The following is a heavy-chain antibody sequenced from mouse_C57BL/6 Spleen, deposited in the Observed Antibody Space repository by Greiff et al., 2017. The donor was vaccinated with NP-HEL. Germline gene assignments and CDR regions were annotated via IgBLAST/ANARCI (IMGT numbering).Heavy chain of an antibody. CDR2: IYPGDGDT. CDR3: AKGDSSGHWFAY. D-gene: IGHD3-2*02. V-gene: IGHV1-82*01. Sequence: VQLQQSGPELVKPGASVQISCKASGYAFSSSWMNWVKQRPGNGLEWIGRIYPGDGDTNYPGQFQGKATLTADKSTSTAYMQLCSLTSDDSSVYFCAKGDSSGHWFAYWGQGTLVTVSA. CDR1: GYAFSSSW. J-gene: IGHJ3*01.